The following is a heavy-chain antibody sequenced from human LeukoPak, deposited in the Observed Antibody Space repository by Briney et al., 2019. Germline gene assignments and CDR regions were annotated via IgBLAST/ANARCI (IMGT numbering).Heavy chain of an antibody. D-gene: IGHD6-13*01. CDR3: ARDRNVDLTWYYYGMNV. Sequence: ASVKVSCKASGYTFTGYYIHWVRQAPGQGLEWMEIINPSGGSTSYAQKFQGRVTMTRDTSTSTVYMELSSLRSEDTALYYCARDRNVDLTWYYYGMNVWGQGTTVTVSS. CDR1: GYTFTGYY. J-gene: IGHJ6*02. V-gene: IGHV1-46*01. CDR2: INPSGGST.